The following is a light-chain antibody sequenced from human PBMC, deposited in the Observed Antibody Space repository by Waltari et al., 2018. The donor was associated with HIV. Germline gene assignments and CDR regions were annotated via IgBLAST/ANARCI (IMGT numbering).Light chain of an antibody. V-gene: IGKV3-20*01. CDR3: QQYGSSLVT. CDR1: QSVRSSY. Sequence: EIVLTQSPGTLSLSPGEIATHPCRASQSVRSSYLAWYQQKRGQAPRLLTYGASSRATDIPDRFSGSGSGTDFTLTISRLEPEDFAVYYCQQYGSSLVTFGGGTKVEIK. CDR2: GAS. J-gene: IGKJ4*01.